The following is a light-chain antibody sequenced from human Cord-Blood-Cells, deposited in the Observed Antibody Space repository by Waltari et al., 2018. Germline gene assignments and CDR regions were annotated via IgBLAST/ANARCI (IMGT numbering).Light chain of an antibody. J-gene: IGKJ1*01. CDR2: WAS. V-gene: IGKV4-1*01. CDR3: QQYYSTPPA. Sequence: DIVMTQSPDSLAVSLGERATIHSKSSQSVLSSSNNKNYLAWYQQKPGQPPKLLIYWASTRESGVPDRFSGSGSGTDFTLTISSLQAEDVAVYYCQQYYSTPPAFGQGTKVEIK. CDR1: QSVLSSSNNKNY.